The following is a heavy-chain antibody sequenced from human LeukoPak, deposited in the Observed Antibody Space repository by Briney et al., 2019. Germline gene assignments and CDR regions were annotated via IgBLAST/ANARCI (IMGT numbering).Heavy chain of an antibody. D-gene: IGHD5-12*01. CDR1: GFTFSSYE. CDR3: ARGYSAFDI. V-gene: IGHV3-48*03. Sequence: PGGSERLSCAASGFTFSSYEMNWVRQAPGKGLEWVSYISSSGSTIYYADSVKGRFTISRDNAKNSLYLQMNSLRAEDTAVYYCARGYSAFDIWGQGTMVTVSS. CDR2: ISSSGSTI. J-gene: IGHJ3*02.